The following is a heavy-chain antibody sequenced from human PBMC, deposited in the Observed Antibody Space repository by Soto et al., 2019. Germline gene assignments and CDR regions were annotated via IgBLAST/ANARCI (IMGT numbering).Heavy chain of an antibody. CDR1: GDSISSGGYS. CDR2: IYRTGSA. J-gene: IGHJ4*02. D-gene: IGHD3-22*01. Sequence: PSETLSLTCTVSGDSISSGGYSWSWIRQPPRKALEWIGYIYRTGSASYSPALKSRVTISVDRSRNQFSLSLSSVTAADTAIYYCARAHYGPSGYYLDSWGQGTLVTVSS. V-gene: IGHV4-30-2*01. CDR3: ARAHYGPSGYYLDS.